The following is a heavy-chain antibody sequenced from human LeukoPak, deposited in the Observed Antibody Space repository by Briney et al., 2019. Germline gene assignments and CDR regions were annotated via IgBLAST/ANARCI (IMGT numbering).Heavy chain of an antibody. Sequence: ASVKVSCKASGYTFTSYGISWVRQAPGQGLEWMGWINPSSDGTNYAQNFQGRVTMTRDTSISTAYMELSSLRSDDTAIYYCARVYRSGTIYGQGYFDNWGQGTLVTVSS. J-gene: IGHJ4*02. D-gene: IGHD3-10*01. CDR3: ARVYRSGTIYGQGYFDN. V-gene: IGHV1-2*02. CDR2: INPSSDGT. CDR1: GYTFTSYG.